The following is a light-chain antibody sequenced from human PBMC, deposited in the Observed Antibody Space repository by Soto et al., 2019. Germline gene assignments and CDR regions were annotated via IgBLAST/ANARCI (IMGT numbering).Light chain of an antibody. Sequence: EIVLSQSPVTLSLSPGERATLSCRASQSVTTYLAWYQQKPGQAPRLLIYDASDRAAGVPVRFSGSGSGTDFTLTISRLEPEDFAVYYCQQYGNSPITFGQGTRLEIK. CDR2: DAS. CDR1: QSVTTY. CDR3: QQYGNSPIT. V-gene: IGKV3-20*01. J-gene: IGKJ5*01.